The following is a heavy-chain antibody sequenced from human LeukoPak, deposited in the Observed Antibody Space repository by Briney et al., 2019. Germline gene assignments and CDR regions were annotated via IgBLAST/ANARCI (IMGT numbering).Heavy chain of an antibody. J-gene: IGHJ3*02. CDR2: LYPGDSDT. CDR3: ARLRPQDAFDI. Sequence: GESLKISCKGSGYIFTRHWIGWVRQMPGKGLEWMGILYPGDSDTRYSPSFQGQVTISADKSISTAYLQWSSLKASDTAMYYCARLRPQDAFDIWGQGTMVTVSS. CDR1: GYIFTRHW. V-gene: IGHV5-51*01.